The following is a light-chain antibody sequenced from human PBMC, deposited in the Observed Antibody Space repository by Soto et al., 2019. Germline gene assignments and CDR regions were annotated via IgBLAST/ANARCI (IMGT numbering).Light chain of an antibody. J-gene: IGKJ1*01. Sequence: DIQMTQSPSSLSASVGDRVTITCRASQSITIYLNWYQQQPGKAPRLLIYGASTLQTGVPSRFSGSGSMTDFTLTIIDLQPEDFATYYCQQTYTAPRTFGQGTKV. CDR2: GAS. CDR3: QQTYTAPRT. V-gene: IGKV1-39*01. CDR1: QSITIY.